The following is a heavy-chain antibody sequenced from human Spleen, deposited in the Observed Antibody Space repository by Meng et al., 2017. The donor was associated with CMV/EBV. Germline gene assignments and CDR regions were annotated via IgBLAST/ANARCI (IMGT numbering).Heavy chain of an antibody. Sequence: GESLKISCAASGFSFGSYAMHWVRQAPGKGLEWLAFIRDDGSNKYYSDSVKGRFTISRDNSKNTLYLQMNSLGTEDTAVYYCARISHLWNYYFDSWGQGTLVTSPQ. CDR3: ARISHLWNYYFDS. D-gene: IGHD1-7*01. CDR2: IRDDGSNK. CDR1: GFSFGSYA. J-gene: IGHJ4*02. V-gene: IGHV3-30*02.